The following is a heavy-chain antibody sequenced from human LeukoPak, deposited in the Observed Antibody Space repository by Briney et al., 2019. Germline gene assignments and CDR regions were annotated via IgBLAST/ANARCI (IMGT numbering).Heavy chain of an antibody. V-gene: IGHV4-34*01. J-gene: IGHJ5*02. D-gene: IGHD2-2*01. Sequence: PSETLSLICAVYGGSFSGYYWSWIRQPPGKGLEWIGEINHSGSTNYNPSLKSRVTISVDTSKNQFSLKLSPVTAADTAVYYCARAIVVVPAARGAWFDPWGQGTLVTFSS. CDR1: GGSFSGYY. CDR2: INHSGST. CDR3: ARAIVVVPAARGAWFDP.